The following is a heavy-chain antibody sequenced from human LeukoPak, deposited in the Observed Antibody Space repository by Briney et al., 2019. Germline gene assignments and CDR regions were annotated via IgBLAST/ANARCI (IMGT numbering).Heavy chain of an antibody. V-gene: IGHV3-23*01. CDR2: ISGNGRST. D-gene: IGHD5-18*01. Sequence: GGSLRLSCAASGFTFSDYAMSWVRQAPGKGLEWVSVISGNGRSTYYADSVKGRFTISRDNSKNTLYLQMNNLRAEDTAVYFCASLVDTAMFDHWGQGTLVTVSS. CDR1: GFTFSDYA. CDR3: ASLVDTAMFDH. J-gene: IGHJ4*02.